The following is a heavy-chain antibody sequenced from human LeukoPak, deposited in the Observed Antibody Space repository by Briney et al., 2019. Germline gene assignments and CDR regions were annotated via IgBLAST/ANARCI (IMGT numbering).Heavy chain of an antibody. J-gene: IGHJ4*02. CDR1: GFTFTNYW. D-gene: IGHD2-21*02. V-gene: IGHV3-74*01. CDR3: ARGPGAYCGGDCPDY. CDR2: INTDGSST. Sequence: SGGSLRLSCAASGFTFTNYWMHWVRQAPGKGLVWVSHINTDGSSTNYADSVKGRFTISRDNAKNTLYLQMDSLRAEDTAVYYCARGPGAYCGGDCPDYWGQGILVTVSS.